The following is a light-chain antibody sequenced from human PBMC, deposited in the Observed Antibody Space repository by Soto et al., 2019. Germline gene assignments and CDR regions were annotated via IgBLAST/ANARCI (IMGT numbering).Light chain of an antibody. Sequence: DIVMTQSPDSLAVSLGERATINCKSSQSVLYSSHNKNYLAWYQQKPGQPPKLLIYWASTRESGVPDRFSGSGPGTDFTLTISSLQAEDVAVYYCQQYYSTPWTFGQGTKVEIK. V-gene: IGKV4-1*01. CDR3: QQYYSTPWT. J-gene: IGKJ1*01. CDR2: WAS. CDR1: QSVLYSSHNKNY.